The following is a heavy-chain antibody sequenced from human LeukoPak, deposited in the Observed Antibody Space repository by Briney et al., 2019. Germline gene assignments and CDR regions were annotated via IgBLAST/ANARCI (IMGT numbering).Heavy chain of an antibody. CDR1: GFTVSSNY. Sequence: GGSLRLSCAASGFTVSSNYMSWVCQAPGKGLEWVSVIYSGGSTYYADSVKGRFTISRDNSKNTLYLQMNSLRAEDTAVYYCARDSSGDALDIWGQGTVVTVSS. J-gene: IGHJ3*02. CDR2: IYSGGST. V-gene: IGHV3-53*01. CDR3: ARDSSGDALDI.